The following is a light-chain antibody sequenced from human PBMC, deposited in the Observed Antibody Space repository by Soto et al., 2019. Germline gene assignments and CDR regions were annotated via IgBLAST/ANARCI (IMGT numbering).Light chain of an antibody. Sequence: QSVLTQPASVSGSPGQSITISCTGTSSDIGTYNLVSWYQHYPGKAPKLMIYEGIKRPSGVSNRFSGSKSGNTAFLTISGLQAEDEADYYCCSYAGSGTDNYVFGSGTRSPP. CDR2: EGI. J-gene: IGLJ1*01. CDR1: SSDIGTYNL. CDR3: CSYAGSGTDNYV. V-gene: IGLV2-23*01.